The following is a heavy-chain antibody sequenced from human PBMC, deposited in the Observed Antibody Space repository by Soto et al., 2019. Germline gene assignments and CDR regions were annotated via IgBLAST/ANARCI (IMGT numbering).Heavy chain of an antibody. Sequence: PSEILPLTCTVSGGSIISRSYYCSWIRQPPGNGLEWIGSISSSGSTYWNPSLKSRVTIAGDSSKSQLSLKMLSVSVADTGVYDFATDIQPRPMAAHPNCDHWVQGTLVTVS. D-gene: IGHD6-6*01. J-gene: IGHJ4*02. V-gene: IGHV4-39*02. CDR1: GGSIISRSYY. CDR3: ATDIQPRPMAAHPNCDH. CDR2: ISSSGST.